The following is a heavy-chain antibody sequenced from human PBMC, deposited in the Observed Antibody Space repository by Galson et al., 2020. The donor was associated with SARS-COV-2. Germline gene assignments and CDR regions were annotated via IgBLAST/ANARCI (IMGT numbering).Heavy chain of an antibody. J-gene: IGHJ4*02. CDR1: GGSISSDGYH. CDR3: ARGGWSLDS. Sequence: SETLSLTCTVSGGSISSDGYHWSWIRQIRQPAGQRLEWIGRVFASGRSYSNPSLESRVTISVDTSKNQFSLRLNSMSAADTAIYHCARGGWSLDSWGQGILVTVSS. V-gene: IGHV4-61*02. CDR2: VFASGRS. D-gene: IGHD6-19*01.